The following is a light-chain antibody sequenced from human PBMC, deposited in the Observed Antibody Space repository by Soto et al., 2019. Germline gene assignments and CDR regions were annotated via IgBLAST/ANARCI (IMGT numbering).Light chain of an antibody. J-gene: IGKJ3*01. V-gene: IGKV4-1*01. CDR2: WAS. Sequence: DIVMTQSPDSLAVSLGERATIYCKSSQSVLYSSNNKIYLAWYQQKPGQPPKLLIYWASTRQSGVPDRFSGSGSGTDFTLTISSLQAEDVAVYYCQQYYTSLFTFGPGTKVDIK. CDR3: QQYYTSLFT. CDR1: QSVLYSSNNKIY.